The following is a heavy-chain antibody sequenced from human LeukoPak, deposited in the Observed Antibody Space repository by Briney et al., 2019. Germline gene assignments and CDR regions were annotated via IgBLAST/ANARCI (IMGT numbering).Heavy chain of an antibody. D-gene: IGHD6-19*01. J-gene: IGHJ3*02. CDR3: ASSIAVASGAFDI. Sequence: ASVKVSCKASGYTFTGYYMHWLRHAPGQGLEWMGWINPNSGGTNYAQKFQGRVTMTRDTSISTAYMELSRLRSDDTAVYYCASSIAVASGAFDIWGQGTMITVSS. CDR2: INPNSGGT. V-gene: IGHV1-2*02. CDR1: GYTFTGYY.